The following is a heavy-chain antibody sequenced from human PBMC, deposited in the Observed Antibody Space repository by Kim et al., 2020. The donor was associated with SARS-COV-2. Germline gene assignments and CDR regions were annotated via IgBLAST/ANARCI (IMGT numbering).Heavy chain of an antibody. D-gene: IGHD3-16*01. J-gene: IGHJ4*02. V-gene: IGHV5-51*01. Sequence: RYSPSFQGQVTISADKSISTAYLQWSSLKASDTAMYYCARGGGDGYNLAHWGQGTLVTVSS. CDR3: ARGGGDGYNLAH.